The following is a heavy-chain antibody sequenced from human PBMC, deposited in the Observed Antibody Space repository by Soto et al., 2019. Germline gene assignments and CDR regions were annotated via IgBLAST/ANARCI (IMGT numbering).Heavy chain of an antibody. CDR2: ISYDGSNK. CDR1: GFTFSSYG. J-gene: IGHJ6*02. D-gene: IGHD2-2*01. CDR3: AKDEYQLLSSMDV. V-gene: IGHV3-30*18. Sequence: QVQLVESGGGVVQPGRSLRLSCAASGFTFSSYGMHWVRQAPGKGLEWVAVISYDGSNKYYADSVKGRFTISRDNSKNTLYLQMNSLRAEDTAVYYCAKDEYQLLSSMDVWGQGTTVTVSS.